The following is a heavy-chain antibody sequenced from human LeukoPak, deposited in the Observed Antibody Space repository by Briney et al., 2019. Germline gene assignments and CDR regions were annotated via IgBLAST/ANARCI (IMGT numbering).Heavy chain of an antibody. CDR1: GYNFIGYY. Sequence: ASVKVSCKASGYNFIGYYIHWVRQAPGQGLEGMGWINPGNGGISYAQKFQGRVTMTRDTSINTAYMDLNSLTSDDTAVYYCAKVAVSGWYSGGNFDYWGQGTLVTVSS. J-gene: IGHJ4*02. CDR3: AKVAVSGWYSGGNFDY. V-gene: IGHV1-2*02. D-gene: IGHD6-19*01. CDR2: INPGNGGI.